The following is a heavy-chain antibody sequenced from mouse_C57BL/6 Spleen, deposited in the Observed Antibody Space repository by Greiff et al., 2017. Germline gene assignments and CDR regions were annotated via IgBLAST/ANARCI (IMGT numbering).Heavy chain of an antibody. J-gene: IGHJ3*01. D-gene: IGHD1-1*01. CDR2: IFPGSGST. Sequence: VQLQQSGPELVKPGASVKISCKASGYTFTDYYINWVKQRPGQGLEWIGWIFPGSGSTYYNEKFKGKATLTVDKSSSTAYMLLSSLTSEDSAVXFCARTLLRSVGGFAYWGQGTLVTVSA. CDR3: ARTLLRSVGGFAY. V-gene: IGHV1-75*01. CDR1: GYTFTDYY.